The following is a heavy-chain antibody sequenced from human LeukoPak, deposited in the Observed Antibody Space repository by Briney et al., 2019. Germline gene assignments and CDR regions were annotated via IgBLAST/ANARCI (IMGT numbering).Heavy chain of an antibody. V-gene: IGHV1-46*01. J-gene: IGHJ3*02. CDR2: INPSGGST. CDR1: GYTFTSYY. Sequence: VASVKVSCKASGYTFTSYYMHWVRQAPGQGLEWMGIINPSGGSTSYAQKFQGRVTMTRDMSTSTVYMELSSLRSEDTAVYYCARDHYYDSSGYSDAFDIWGQGTMVTVSS. CDR3: ARDHYYDSSGYSDAFDI. D-gene: IGHD3-22*01.